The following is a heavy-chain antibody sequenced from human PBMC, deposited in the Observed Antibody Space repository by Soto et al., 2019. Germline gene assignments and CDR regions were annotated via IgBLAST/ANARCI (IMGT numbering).Heavy chain of an antibody. CDR2: INHSGST. V-gene: IGHV4-34*01. CDR3: ARGHGGMSATTGRNYYYMDV. D-gene: IGHD6-25*01. Sequence: SETLSLTCAVYGGSFSGYYWSWIRQPPGKGLEWIGEINHSGSTNYNPSLKSRVTISVDTSKNQFSLKLSSVTAADTAVYYCARGHGGMSATTGRNYYYMDVWGKGTTVTVSS. CDR1: GGSFSGYY. J-gene: IGHJ6*03.